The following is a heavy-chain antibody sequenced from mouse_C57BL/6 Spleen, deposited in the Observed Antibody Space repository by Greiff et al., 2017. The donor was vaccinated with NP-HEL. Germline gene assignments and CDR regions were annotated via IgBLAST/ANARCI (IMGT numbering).Heavy chain of an antibody. CDR1: GFSLTSYG. CDR3: ARNGGVSTMITTDGLSY. J-gene: IGHJ3*01. V-gene: IGHV2-2*01. CDR2: IWSGGST. D-gene: IGHD2-4*01. Sequence: QVQLKASGPGLVQPSPSLSIPCTVSGFSLTSYGVHWVRQSPGKGLEWLGVIWSGGSTDYHAAFISRLSISKDTSKSQVFFKMNSLQADDIAIYYCARNGGVSTMITTDGLSYWGQGTLVTVSA.